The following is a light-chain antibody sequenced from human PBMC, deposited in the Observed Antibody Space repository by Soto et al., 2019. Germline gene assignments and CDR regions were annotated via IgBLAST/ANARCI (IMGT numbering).Light chain of an antibody. CDR1: SSDVGGYNY. CDR3: SSYTSSSTLIV. V-gene: IGLV2-14*01. J-gene: IGLJ1*01. Sequence: QSALTQPASVSGSPGQSITISCTGTSSDVGGYNYVSWYQQHPGKAPQLMIYDVSNRPSGVYNRFSGSKSGNTASLTISGLQAEDEADYYCSSYTSSSTLIVFGTGTKLTVL. CDR2: DVS.